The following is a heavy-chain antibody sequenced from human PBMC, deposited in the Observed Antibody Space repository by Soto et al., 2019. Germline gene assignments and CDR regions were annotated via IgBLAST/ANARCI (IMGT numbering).Heavy chain of an antibody. CDR3: ARDLVGGYCSSTSCYLADWYFDL. V-gene: IGHV3-21*01. CDR1: GFTFSSYS. Sequence: VGSLRLSCAASGFTFSSYSMNWVRQAPGKGLEWVSSISSSSSYIYYADSVKGRFTISRDNAKNSLYLQMNSLRAEDTAVYYCARDLVGGYCSSTSCYLADWYFDLWGRGTLVTVSS. CDR2: ISSSSSYI. D-gene: IGHD2-2*01. J-gene: IGHJ2*01.